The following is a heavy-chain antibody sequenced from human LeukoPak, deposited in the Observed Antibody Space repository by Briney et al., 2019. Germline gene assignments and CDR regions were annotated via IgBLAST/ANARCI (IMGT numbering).Heavy chain of an antibody. CDR2: IFTSGNT. CDR1: GGSISSYY. CDR3: ARGVWRDGDPIDY. J-gene: IGHJ4*02. Sequence: PSETLSLTCTVSGGSISSYYWSWIRQPAGKGLVWIGRIFTSGNTNYNPSLKSRVTMSIDTSKIQFSLKLNSVTAADTAVYYCARGVWRDGDPIDYWGQGTLVTVSS. V-gene: IGHV4-4*07. D-gene: IGHD4-17*01.